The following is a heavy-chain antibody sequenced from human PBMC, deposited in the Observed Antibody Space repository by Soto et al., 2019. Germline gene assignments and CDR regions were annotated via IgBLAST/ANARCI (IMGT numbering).Heavy chain of an antibody. Sequence: EVQLVESGGGLVQPGGSLRLSCAASGFMFSTYWMTWVRQAPGKGLEWGANIKQEGSEKYYVDSVKGRFSVSRDNAENSLHLQISSLRVDDTAVYYCAKNGLPYGSSWLDHWGQGTLVTVSS. J-gene: IGHJ4*02. D-gene: IGHD6-13*01. CDR3: AKNGLPYGSSWLDH. V-gene: IGHV3-7*03. CDR2: IKQEGSEK. CDR1: GFMFSTYW.